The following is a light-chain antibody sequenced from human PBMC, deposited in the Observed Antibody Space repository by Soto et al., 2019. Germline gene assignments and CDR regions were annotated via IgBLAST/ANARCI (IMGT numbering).Light chain of an antibody. CDR3: QQYNSYSPHT. CDR2: DAS. Sequence: DLQMAQSPSTLPASVGDRVTITGRASQSTSICLAWYQQKPGKAPKLLIYDASTLASGVTSRFSGSGSGTEFTLTISSLQPDDFATYYCQQYNSYSPHTFGQGTKLEIK. V-gene: IGKV1-5*01. J-gene: IGKJ2*01. CDR1: QSTSIC.